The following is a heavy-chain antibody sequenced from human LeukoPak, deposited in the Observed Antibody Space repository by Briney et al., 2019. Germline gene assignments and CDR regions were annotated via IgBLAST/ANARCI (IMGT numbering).Heavy chain of an antibody. J-gene: IGHJ3*02. CDR1: GGPISNYY. Sequence: PSETLSLTCTVSGGPISNYYWNWIRQPPGKGPEWIGYIYYSGSPNYNPSLKSRVSISVDTSKNQFSLRLNSVTAADTAVYYCARAVGRVVPPVVSAFDIWGRGTMVTVSS. D-gene: IGHD4-23*01. CDR2: IYYSGSP. V-gene: IGHV4-59*01. CDR3: ARAVGRVVPPVVSAFDI.